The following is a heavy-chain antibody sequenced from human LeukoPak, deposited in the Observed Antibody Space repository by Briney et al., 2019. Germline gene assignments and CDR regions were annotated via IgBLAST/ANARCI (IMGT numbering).Heavy chain of an antibody. D-gene: IGHD2/OR15-2a*01. Sequence: GGSLRLSCAASGNYWMHWVRQAPGKGLVWVSHINSDGSWTSYADSVKGRFTISKDNAKNTVYLQMNSLRAEDTAVYYCVSFYETCWGRGTLVTVSS. V-gene: IGHV3-74*01. CDR1: GNYW. CDR3: VSFYETC. J-gene: IGHJ4*02. CDR2: INSDGSWT.